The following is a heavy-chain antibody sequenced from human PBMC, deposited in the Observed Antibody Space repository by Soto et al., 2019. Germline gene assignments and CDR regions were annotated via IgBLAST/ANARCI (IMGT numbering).Heavy chain of an antibody. J-gene: IGHJ5*02. Sequence: SETLSLTCAVYGGSFSGYYWSWIRQPPGKGLEWIGEINHSGSTNYNPSLKSRVTISVDTSKNQFSLKLSSVTAADTAVYYCARLDYSSALFESNWFDPWGQRTPVTVSS. D-gene: IGHD6-25*01. CDR2: INHSGST. CDR1: GGSFSGYY. V-gene: IGHV4-34*01. CDR3: ARLDYSSALFESNWFDP.